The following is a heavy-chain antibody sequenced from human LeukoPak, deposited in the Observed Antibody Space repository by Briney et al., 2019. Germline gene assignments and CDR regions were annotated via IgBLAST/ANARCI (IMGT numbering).Heavy chain of an antibody. CDR2: ISYDESYK. CDR3: AKSYKVIVEGYKSGYYFDY. CDR1: GFTFRSYG. D-gene: IGHD3-22*01. J-gene: IGHJ4*02. Sequence: PGGSLRLSCAASGFTFRSYGMHWVRQAPGKGLEWVAVISYDESYKYYADSVKGRFTISRDSSKNTLYLRINSLRADDTAVYYCAKSYKVIVEGYKSGYYFDYWGQGTLVTVSS. V-gene: IGHV3-30*18.